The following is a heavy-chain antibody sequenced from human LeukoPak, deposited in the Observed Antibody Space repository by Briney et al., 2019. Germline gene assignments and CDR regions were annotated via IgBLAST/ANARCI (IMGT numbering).Heavy chain of an antibody. J-gene: IGHJ6*03. CDR2: ISGSGGST. Sequence: GGSLRLSCAASGFTFSSYAMNWVRQAPGKGLEWVSAISGSGGSTYYFVKGRFTISRDNSKNTLYLQMNSLRAEDTAVYYCARRHDFWSGYYSYYYMDVWGKGTTVTVSS. CDR1: GFTFSSYA. V-gene: IGHV3-23*01. CDR3: ARRHDFWSGYYSYYYMDV. D-gene: IGHD3-3*01.